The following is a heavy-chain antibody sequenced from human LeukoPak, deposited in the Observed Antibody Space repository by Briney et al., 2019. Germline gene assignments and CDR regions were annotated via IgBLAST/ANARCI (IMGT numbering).Heavy chain of an antibody. Sequence: ASVKVSCKASGYTFTGYYMHWVRQAPGQGLEWMGQSNPNSGGTNYAQKFQGRVTMTRDTSISTAYMELSRLRSDDTAVYYCARSVQRYCSGGSCYSNFSPRDYWGQGILVTVSS. V-gene: IGHV1-2*06. CDR2: SNPNSGGT. D-gene: IGHD2-15*01. J-gene: IGHJ4*02. CDR3: ARSVQRYCSGGSCYSNFSPRDY. CDR1: GYTFTGYY.